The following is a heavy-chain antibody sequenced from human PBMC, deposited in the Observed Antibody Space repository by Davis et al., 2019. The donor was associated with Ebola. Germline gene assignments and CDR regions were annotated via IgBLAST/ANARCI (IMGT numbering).Heavy chain of an antibody. Sequence: PGGSLRLSCAASGFTFESYWMQWIRQPLGQGLEWVSHINTDGRRKNYADLVRGRFTISRVNAENTLYLQLNSLRVEDTAVYYCTRVPRDRYGYEGDYWGQGTLVTVSS. CDR2: INTDGRRK. CDR3: TRVPRDRYGYEGDY. D-gene: IGHD5-12*01. V-gene: IGHV3-74*01. J-gene: IGHJ4*02. CDR1: GFTFESYW.